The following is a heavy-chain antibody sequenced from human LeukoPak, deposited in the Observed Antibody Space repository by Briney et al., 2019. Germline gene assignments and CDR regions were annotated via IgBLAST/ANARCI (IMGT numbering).Heavy chain of an antibody. CDR1: GYSFTSYW. Sequence: GESLKISCKGSGYSFTSYWIGWVRHMPGKVLEWMWIIYPGDSDTRYSPSFQGQVTISADKSISTAYLQWSSLKASDTAMYYCARGSLVVVAAGWFDPWGQGTLVTVSS. V-gene: IGHV5-51*01. CDR3: ARGSLVVVAAGWFDP. CDR2: IYPGDSDT. D-gene: IGHD2-15*01. J-gene: IGHJ5*02.